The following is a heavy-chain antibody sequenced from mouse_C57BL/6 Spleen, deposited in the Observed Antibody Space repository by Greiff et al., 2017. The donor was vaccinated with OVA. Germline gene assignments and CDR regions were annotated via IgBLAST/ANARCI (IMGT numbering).Heavy chain of an antibody. CDR1: GFTFSDYY. D-gene: IGHD1-1*01. CDR3: ARQDNYYGSSSYAMDY. V-gene: IGHV5-12*01. Sequence: DVKLVESGGGLVQPGGSLKLSCAASGFTFSDYYMYWVRQTPEKRLEWVAYISNGGGSTYYPDTVKGRFTISRDNAKNTLYLQMSRLKSEDTAMYYCARQDNYYGSSSYAMDYWGQGTSVTVSS. CDR2: ISNGGGST. J-gene: IGHJ4*01.